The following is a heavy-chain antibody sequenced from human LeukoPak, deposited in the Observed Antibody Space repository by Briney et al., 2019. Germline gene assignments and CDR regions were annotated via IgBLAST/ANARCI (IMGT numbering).Heavy chain of an antibody. D-gene: IGHD5-18*01. CDR3: AKGQGYPQEVDAFDI. CDR2: ISGSGGST. J-gene: IGHJ3*02. V-gene: IGHV3-23*01. CDR1: GFTFSSYA. Sequence: GGPLRLSCAASGFTFSSYAMSWVRRAPGKGLEWVSAISGSGGSTYYADSVKGRFTISRDNSKNTLYLQMNSLRAEDTAVYYCAKGQGYPQEVDAFDIWGQGTMVTVSS.